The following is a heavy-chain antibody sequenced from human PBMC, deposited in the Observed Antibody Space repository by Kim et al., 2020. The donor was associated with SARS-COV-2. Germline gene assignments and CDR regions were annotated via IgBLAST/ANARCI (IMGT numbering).Heavy chain of an antibody. CDR3: ARATVGNYYSGMDV. J-gene: IGHJ6*02. D-gene: IGHD4-17*01. Sequence: ADARKGRFTISRDNSKNTLYLQMNSLRAEDTAVYYCARATVGNYYSGMDVWGQGTTVTVSS. V-gene: IGHV3-30*01.